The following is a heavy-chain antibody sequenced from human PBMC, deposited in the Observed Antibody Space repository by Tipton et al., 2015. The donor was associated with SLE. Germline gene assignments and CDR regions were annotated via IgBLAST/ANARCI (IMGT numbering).Heavy chain of an antibody. Sequence: SLRLSCAASGFTFSSYGMHWVRQAPGKGLEWVEGISYGGSNKYYADSVKGRFTISRDNSKNTLYLQMNSLRAEDTAVYYCAKDRGDSRGYFDYWGQGTLVTVSS. V-gene: IGHV3-30*18. D-gene: IGHD3-10*01. CDR1: GFTFSSYG. J-gene: IGHJ4*02. CDR2: ISYGGSNK. CDR3: AKDRGDSRGYFDY.